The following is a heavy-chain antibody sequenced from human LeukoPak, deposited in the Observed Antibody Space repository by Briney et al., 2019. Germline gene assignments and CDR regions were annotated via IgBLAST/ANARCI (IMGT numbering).Heavy chain of an antibody. V-gene: IGHV4-39*07. CDR3: ARVSRWFFDY. CDR1: GGSISSSSYY. J-gene: IGHJ4*02. CDR2: IYYSGST. D-gene: IGHD2-15*01. Sequence: PSETLSLTCTVTGGSISSSSYYWGWIRQPPGKGLEWIGSIYYSGSTYYNPSLKSRVTISVDTSKNQFSLKLSSVTAADTAVYYCARVSRWFFDYWGQGTLVTVSS.